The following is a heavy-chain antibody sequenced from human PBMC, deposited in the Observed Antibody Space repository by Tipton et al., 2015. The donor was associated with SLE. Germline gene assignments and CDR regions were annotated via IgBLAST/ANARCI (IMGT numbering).Heavy chain of an antibody. D-gene: IGHD3-22*01. J-gene: IGHJ3*02. V-gene: IGHV4-59*08. CDR3: ARGGSGYFDAFDI. CDR1: GGSISSYY. Sequence: GLVKPSETLSLTCTVSGGSISSYYWSWIRQPPGKGLEWIGYIYYSGSTNYNPSLKSRVTILVDTSKNQFSLKLSSVTAADTAVYYCARGGSGYFDAFDIWGQGTMVTVSS. CDR2: IYYSGST.